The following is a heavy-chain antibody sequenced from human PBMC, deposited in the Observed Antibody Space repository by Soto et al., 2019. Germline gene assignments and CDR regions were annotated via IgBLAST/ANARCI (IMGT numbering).Heavy chain of an antibody. CDR1: GGTFSSYA. Sequence: QVQLVQSGAEVKKPGSSVKVSCKASGGTFSSYAISWVRQAPGQGLEWMGGIIPIFGTANYAQKFQGRVTITADESTSTAYMELSSRRSEDTAVYYCARERALTLTYYYARSGYYAGYYFDYWGQGTLVTVSS. V-gene: IGHV1-69*01. D-gene: IGHD3-22*01. CDR3: ARERALTLTYYYARSGYYAGYYFDY. CDR2: IIPIFGTA. J-gene: IGHJ4*02.